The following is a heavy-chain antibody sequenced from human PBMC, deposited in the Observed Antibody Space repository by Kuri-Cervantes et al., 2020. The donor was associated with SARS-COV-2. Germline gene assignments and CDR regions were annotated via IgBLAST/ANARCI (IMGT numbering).Heavy chain of an antibody. D-gene: IGHD4-11*01. J-gene: IGHJ4*02. CDR3: ARVQDYYSNSQFDY. V-gene: IGHV3-7*03. CDR2: IKQDGSEK. Sequence: GGSLRLSCAASGFTLSSYGMHWVRRAPGKGLEWVANIKQDGSEKYYVDSVKGRFTISRDNAKNSLYLQMNSLRAEDTAVYYCARVQDYYSNSQFDYWGQGTLVTVSS. CDR1: GFTLSSYG.